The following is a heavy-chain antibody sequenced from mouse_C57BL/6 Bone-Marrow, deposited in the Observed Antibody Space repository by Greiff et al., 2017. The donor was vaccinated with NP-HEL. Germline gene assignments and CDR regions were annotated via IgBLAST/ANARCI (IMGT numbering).Heavy chain of an antibody. CDR2: INPSSGYT. Sequence: QVQLKQSGAELAKPGASVKLSCKASGYTFTSYWMPWVKQRPGQGLEWIGYINPSSGYTKYNQKFKDKATLTADKSSSTAYMQLSSLTYEDSAVHYCARFGVGYPFAYWGQGTLVTVSA. D-gene: IGHD2-2*01. V-gene: IGHV1-7*01. CDR1: GYTFTSYW. J-gene: IGHJ3*01. CDR3: ARFGVGYPFAY.